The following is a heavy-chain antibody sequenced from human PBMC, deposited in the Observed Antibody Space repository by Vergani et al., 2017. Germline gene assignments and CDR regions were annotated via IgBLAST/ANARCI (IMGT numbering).Heavy chain of an antibody. J-gene: IGHJ4*02. CDR2: IYYSGNT. CDR3: ARPLRSYVES. V-gene: IGHV4-39*01. CDR1: GGSISSSSYY. D-gene: IGHD5-18*01. Sequence: QLQLQESGPGLVKPSETLSLTCTVSGGSISSSSYYWGWIRQPPGKGLEWIGTIYYSGNTYYNPSLKSRVTISVDTSKNQFSLKLSSVTAADTAVYYCARPLRSYVESWGQGTLVTVSS.